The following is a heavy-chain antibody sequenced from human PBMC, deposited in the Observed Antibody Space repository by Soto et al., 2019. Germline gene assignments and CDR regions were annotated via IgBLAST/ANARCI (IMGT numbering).Heavy chain of an antibody. J-gene: IGHJ6*02. CDR3: AKGSGLEPNYYGMDV. CDR1: GFTFRSYA. Sequence: GGSLSLSCAASGFTFRSYAMSWVRQAPGKGLEWVSGISGSGGSTYYADSVKGRFTISRDNSKNTLYLQMNSLRVEDTAVYYCAKGSGLEPNYYGMDVWGQGTTVTVSS. CDR2: ISGSGGST. D-gene: IGHD1-1*01. V-gene: IGHV3-23*01.